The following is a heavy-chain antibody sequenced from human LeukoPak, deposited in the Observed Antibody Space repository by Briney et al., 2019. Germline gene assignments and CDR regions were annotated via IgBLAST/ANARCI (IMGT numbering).Heavy chain of an antibody. CDR1: GFTFSSYW. CDR2: IKQDGSEK. D-gene: IGHD6-13*01. CDR3: ARGRYSSTTYYFDS. Sequence: PGGSLRLSCAASGFTFSSYWMSWVRQAPGKGLEWVANIKQDGSEKYYVDSVKGRFTISRDNAKNSLYLQMNSMRAEDTAIYYCARGRYSSTTYYFDSWGQGTLVTVSS. V-gene: IGHV3-7*03. J-gene: IGHJ4*02.